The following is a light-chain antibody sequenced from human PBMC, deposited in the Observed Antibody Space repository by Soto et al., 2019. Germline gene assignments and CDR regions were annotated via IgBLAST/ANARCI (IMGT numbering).Light chain of an antibody. Sequence: QSALTQPASVSGSPGQSITISCSGTSSDIGAYDYVSWYQQHPGKAPKVMIYDVTKRPSGVPDRFSGSKSGNTASLTVSALQAEDEADYYCSSYTDRKNLVFGTGTKVTVL. CDR1: SSDIGAYDY. CDR2: DVT. J-gene: IGLJ1*01. V-gene: IGLV2-8*01. CDR3: SSYTDRKNLV.